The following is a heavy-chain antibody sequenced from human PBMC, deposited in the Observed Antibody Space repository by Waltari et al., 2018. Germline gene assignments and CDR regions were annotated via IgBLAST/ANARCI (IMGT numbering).Heavy chain of an antibody. Sequence: EVQLVESGGGLVKPGGSLRLSCAASGFTFSSYSMNWFRQAPGKVLEWVSSISSSSSYIYYADSVKGRFTIARDNAKNSLYLQMNSLKASDTAMYYCAVNLGNYYYYGMDVWGQGTTVTVSS. CDR2: ISSSSSYI. CDR3: AVNLGNYYYYGMDV. V-gene: IGHV3-21*04. J-gene: IGHJ6*02. CDR1: GFTFSSYS.